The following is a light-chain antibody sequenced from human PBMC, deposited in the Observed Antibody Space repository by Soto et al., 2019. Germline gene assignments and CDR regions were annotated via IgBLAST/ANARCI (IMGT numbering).Light chain of an antibody. Sequence: EIVLTQSPGTLSLSPGERATLSCRASQSVRSDYLAWYQQKPGQAPRLHIYGASTRATGIPDRFTGSGSGTDFTLTISSLQPDDFATYYCQQYVTAFRSFGQGTKVDIK. CDR3: QQYVTAFRS. J-gene: IGKJ1*01. V-gene: IGKV3-20*01. CDR2: GAS. CDR1: QSVRSDY.